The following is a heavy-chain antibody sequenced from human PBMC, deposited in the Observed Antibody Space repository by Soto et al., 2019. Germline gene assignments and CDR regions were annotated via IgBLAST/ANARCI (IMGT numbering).Heavy chain of an antibody. Sequence: EVQLLESGGGLVQPGGSLRLSCAASGLSFSTFAMGWVRQPPGQGLEWVSFMTGSGATIFYADSVNGRFTISRDNSKNALFLQMNSLRGEDTAVYYCVKLILVAAGPLAFDYWGQGALVTVSS. V-gene: IGHV3-23*01. CDR3: VKLILVAAGPLAFDY. CDR2: MTGSGATI. J-gene: IGHJ4*02. D-gene: IGHD6-25*01. CDR1: GLSFSTFA.